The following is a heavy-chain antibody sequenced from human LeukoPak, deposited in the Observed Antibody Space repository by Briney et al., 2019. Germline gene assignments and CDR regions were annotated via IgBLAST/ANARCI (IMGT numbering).Heavy chain of an antibody. CDR1: GYTLTELS. Sequence: ASVKASCKVSGYTLTELSMHWLRQAPGKGLDWMGRFGPEDGDTIYAQKFQGRVTMTEDTSTETAYMELSSLRSEDTAVYYCAAVLGAYYDSSGRNNYGMDVWGQGTSVIVSS. V-gene: IGHV1-24*01. CDR3: AAVLGAYYDSSGRNNYGMDV. D-gene: IGHD3-22*01. J-gene: IGHJ6*02. CDR2: FGPEDGDT.